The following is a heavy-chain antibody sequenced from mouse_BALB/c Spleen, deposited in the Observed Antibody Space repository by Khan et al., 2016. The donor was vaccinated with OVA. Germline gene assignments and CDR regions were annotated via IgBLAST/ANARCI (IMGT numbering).Heavy chain of an antibody. CDR2: IYPGSGNT. Sequence: QVQLQQSGAELARPGASVKLSCKASGYTFTDYYINWVKQRTGQGLEWIGEIYPGSGNTYYNEKFKGKATLTADKSSSTAIMQLISLTSEDSAVYFFARSGIGSFAYWGQGTLVTVSA. CDR3: ARSGIGSFAY. D-gene: IGHD2-2*01. J-gene: IGHJ3*01. CDR1: GYTFTDYY. V-gene: IGHV1-77*01.